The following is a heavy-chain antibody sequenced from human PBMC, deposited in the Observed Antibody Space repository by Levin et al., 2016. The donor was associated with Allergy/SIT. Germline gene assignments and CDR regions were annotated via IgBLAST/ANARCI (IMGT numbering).Heavy chain of an antibody. Sequence: ASVKVSCKASGYTFTSNDINWVRQATGQGLEWMGWMSPNSGNTGFAQKFQGRVTMTRNTSISTAYMELSSLTSEDTAVYYCAKALRLEFIEGKLTYYAWDVWGQGTTVTVSS. CDR2: MSPNSGNT. V-gene: IGHV1-8*01. CDR1: GYTFTSND. D-gene: IGHD1-26*01. CDR3: AKALRLEFIEGKLTYYAWDV. J-gene: IGHJ6*02.